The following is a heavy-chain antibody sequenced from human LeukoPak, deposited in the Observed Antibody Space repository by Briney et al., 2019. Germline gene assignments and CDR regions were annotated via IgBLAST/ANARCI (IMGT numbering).Heavy chain of an antibody. J-gene: IGHJ6*02. Sequence: TGGSLRLSCAASGFTFSSYSIIWVRQAPGKGLEWVSYISDSSHAIYHADSVKGRFTISRDNAKDSLYLQMNSLRAEDTAVYYCARRNAKDVWGQGTTVIVFS. D-gene: IGHD2-8*01. CDR3: ARRNAKDV. V-gene: IGHV3-48*01. CDR2: ISDSSHAI. CDR1: GFTFSSYS.